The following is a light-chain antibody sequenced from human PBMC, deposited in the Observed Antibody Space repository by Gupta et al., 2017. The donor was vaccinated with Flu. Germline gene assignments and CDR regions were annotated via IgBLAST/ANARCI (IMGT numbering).Light chain of an antibody. V-gene: IGLV7-46*01. CDR1: TGAVTGGHY. CDR3: SLQYSSERMV. Sequence: QAVLAQEPSLTVSPGGTVTLTCGSSTGAVTGGHYPCWFQQKPGHPPRALILNGDGNPAWTPARLSASFLGATAVTTLSGAQPEDDAYYYYSLQYSSERMVFGGGTKLTVL. J-gene: IGLJ3*02. CDR2: NGD.